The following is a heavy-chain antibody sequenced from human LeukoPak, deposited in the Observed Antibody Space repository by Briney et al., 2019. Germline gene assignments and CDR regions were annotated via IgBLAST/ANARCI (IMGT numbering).Heavy chain of an antibody. D-gene: IGHD1-26*01. J-gene: IGHJ4*02. CDR1: GFTFSDYY. CDR3: ARDPYTVGATRFDY. V-gene: IGHV3-11*01. Sequence: TGGSLRLSCAASGFTFSDYYMSWIRQAPGKGLEWVSYISSSGSTIYYADSVKGRFTISRDNAKNSLYLQMNSLTAEDTAVYYCARDPYTVGATRFDYWGQGTLVTVSS. CDR2: ISSSGSTI.